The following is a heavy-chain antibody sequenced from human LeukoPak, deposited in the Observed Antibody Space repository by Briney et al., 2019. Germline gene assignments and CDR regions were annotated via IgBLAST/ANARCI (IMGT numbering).Heavy chain of an antibody. CDR3: ARWEKGYSSNWYFDC. J-gene: IGHJ4*02. D-gene: IGHD6-13*01. V-gene: IGHV3-7*01. CDR1: GFTFSNYW. CDR2: IKPDGSEN. Sequence: QTGGSLRLSCAASGFTFSNYWLSWVRQAPGRGLEWVANIKPDGSENQYVDSVKGRFTISRDNAKNSLYLRMNSLRAEDTAVYYCARWEKGYSSNWYFDCWGQGTLVTVSS.